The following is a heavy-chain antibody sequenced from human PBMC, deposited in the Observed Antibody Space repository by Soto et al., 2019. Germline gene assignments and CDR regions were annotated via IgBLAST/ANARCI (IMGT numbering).Heavy chain of an antibody. D-gene: IGHD2-21*01. CDR2: IIPMLGIR. V-gene: IGHV1-69*02. J-gene: IGHJ3*02. CDR3: TIGSWSGEVFDI. Sequence: QVQLVQSGAEVKKPGSLVKVSCKDSGGTFSTYSMFWVRQAPGQGLEWMGRIIPMLGIRNYAQRFQDRVTITADKSTATAHMELSSLRSEDTALYYCTIGSWSGEVFDIWGQGTMVTVSS. CDR1: GGTFSTYS.